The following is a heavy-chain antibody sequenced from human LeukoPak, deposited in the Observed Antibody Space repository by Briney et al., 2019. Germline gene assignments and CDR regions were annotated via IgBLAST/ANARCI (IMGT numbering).Heavy chain of an antibody. D-gene: IGHD3-3*01. Sequence: SETLSLTCTVSGGSISSYYWSWIRQPPGKGLEWIGYIYYSGSTNYNPSLKSRATIPVDTSKNQFSLKLSSVTAADTAVYYCARGYYDFWSGYYPDYWGQGTLVTVSS. CDR1: GGSISSYY. V-gene: IGHV4-59*01. CDR3: ARGYYDFWSGYYPDY. CDR2: IYYSGST. J-gene: IGHJ4*02.